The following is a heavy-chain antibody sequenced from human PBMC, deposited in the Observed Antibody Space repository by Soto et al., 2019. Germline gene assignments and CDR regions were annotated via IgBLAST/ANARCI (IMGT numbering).Heavy chain of an antibody. J-gene: IGHJ5*02. V-gene: IGHV4-4*07. CDR3: TRGRGFYSDNYFDP. D-gene: IGHD3-22*01. CDR2: IYSSGNT. Sequence: SETLSLTCTASGDSIDRHYWTWIRQPAGKGPEWIGHIYSSGNTNYNPSLKSRVTMSLDTSGNQFSLSLRSVTAADTAIYYCTRGRGFYSDNYFDPWSPGTQVTVSS. CDR1: GDSIDRHY.